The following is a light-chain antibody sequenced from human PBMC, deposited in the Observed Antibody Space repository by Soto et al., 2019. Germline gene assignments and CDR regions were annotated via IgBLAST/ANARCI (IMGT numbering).Light chain of an antibody. CDR1: QSLGGS. V-gene: IGKV3-15*01. Sequence: IVMTQSPATLSVSPGERATLSCRASQSLGGSLAWYQQKPGQAPRLLIYGASTRVTGIPARFSGSGSGTEFTLTISSLQSEDFAGYYCQQYSGWPYTFGQGTNLEIK. CDR2: GAS. J-gene: IGKJ2*01. CDR3: QQYSGWPYT.